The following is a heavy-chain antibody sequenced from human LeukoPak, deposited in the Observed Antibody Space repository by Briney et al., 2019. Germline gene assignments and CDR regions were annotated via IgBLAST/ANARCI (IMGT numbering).Heavy chain of an antibody. Sequence: SETLSLTCTVSGGSISSYYWSWIRQPPGKGLEWIGEINHSGSTNYNPSLKSRVTISVDTSKNQFSLKLSSVTAADTAVYYCARAAPNYDYVWGSDHAFDIWGQGTMVTVSS. CDR2: INHSGST. D-gene: IGHD3-16*01. V-gene: IGHV4-34*01. CDR3: ARAAPNYDYVWGSDHAFDI. CDR1: GGSISSYY. J-gene: IGHJ3*02.